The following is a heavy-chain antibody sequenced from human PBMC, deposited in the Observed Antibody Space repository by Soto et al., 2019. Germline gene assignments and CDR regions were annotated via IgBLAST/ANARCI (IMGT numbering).Heavy chain of an antibody. D-gene: IGHD6-13*01. J-gene: IGHJ4*02. Sequence: QVQLQQWGAGLLKPSETLSLTCAVYGGSFSGYYWSWIRQPPGKGLEWIGEINHSGSTNYNPSLKSRVTISVDTSKNQFSLKLSSVTAADTAVYYCARAGANRLAAVPYWGQGTLVTVSS. CDR1: GGSFSGYY. CDR2: INHSGST. CDR3: ARAGANRLAAVPY. V-gene: IGHV4-34*01.